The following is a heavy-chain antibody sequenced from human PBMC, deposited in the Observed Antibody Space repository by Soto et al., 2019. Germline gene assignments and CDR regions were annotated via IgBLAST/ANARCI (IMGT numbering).Heavy chain of an antibody. CDR3: VRQAGGASTPGDDY. J-gene: IGHJ4*02. Sequence: QVQLVQSGAEVKKPGASVKVSCKASGYTFDAFDINWVRQATGQGIEWMGWVNPDTGDTAYTQRFQGRVSMTRDTSINTAYMELNSLTFDDTAVYYCVRQAGGASTPGDDYWGQGTLVTVSS. V-gene: IGHV1-8*01. D-gene: IGHD2-15*01. CDR1: GYTFDAFD. CDR2: VNPDTGDT.